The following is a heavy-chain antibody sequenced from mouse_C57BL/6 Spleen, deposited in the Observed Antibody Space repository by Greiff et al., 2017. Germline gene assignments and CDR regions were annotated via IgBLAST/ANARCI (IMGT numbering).Heavy chain of an antibody. CDR3: ASIYDGYFRV. CDR1: GYTFTNYW. V-gene: IGHV1-63*01. CDR2: IYPGGGYT. Sequence: QVQLPQSGAELVRPGTSVKMSCKASGYTFTNYWLGCAKRRPGPGLFGFGDIYPGGGYTNYNEKFKGKATLTADKSSSTAYMQLSSLTSEDSAIYDCASIYDGYFRVWGTGTTVTVAS. D-gene: IGHD2-3*01. J-gene: IGHJ1*03.